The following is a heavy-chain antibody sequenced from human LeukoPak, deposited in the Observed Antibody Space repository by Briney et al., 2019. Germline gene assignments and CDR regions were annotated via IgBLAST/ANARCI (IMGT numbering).Heavy chain of an antibody. CDR1: GYIFTPHH. V-gene: IGHV1-3*01. CDR3: AMSVEMPPIPSFDY. CDR2: VSAANNP. J-gene: IGHJ4*02. D-gene: IGHD5-24*01. Sequence: ASVKVSCTTSGYIFTPHHIHWMRQAPGQGLELLGWVSAANNPEYSQKFQGRVVITRDASATTSYLELNSLRSEDTAVYYCAMSVEMPPIPSFDYWGQGTLVTVSS.